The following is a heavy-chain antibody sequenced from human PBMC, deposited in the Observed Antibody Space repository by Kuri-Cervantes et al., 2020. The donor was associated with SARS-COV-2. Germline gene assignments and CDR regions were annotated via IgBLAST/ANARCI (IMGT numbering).Heavy chain of an antibody. CDR2: IYTSGST. D-gene: IGHD3-10*01. J-gene: IGHJ3*02. V-gene: IGHV4-4*07. CDR3: ARGVITMVRGVPNAFDI. CDR1: GGSISSYY. Sequence: SETLSLTCTVSGGSISSYYWSWIRQPAGKGLEWIGRIYTSGSTNYNPSLKSRVTMSVDTSKNQFSLKLSSVTAADTAVYYCARGVITMVRGVPNAFDIWGQGTMVTVSS.